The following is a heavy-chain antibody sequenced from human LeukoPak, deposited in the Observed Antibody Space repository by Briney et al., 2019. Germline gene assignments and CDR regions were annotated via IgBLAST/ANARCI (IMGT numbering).Heavy chain of an antibody. CDR1: GGTFSSYA. CDR3: ARVEEIYGMDV. J-gene: IGHJ6*02. CDR2: ISVYNGNT. V-gene: IGHV1-18*01. Sequence: GSSVKVSCKASGGTFSSYAISWVRQAPGQGLEWMGWISVYNGNTNYAQKLQDRVTMTTDTSTTTAYMELRSLRSDDTAVYYCARVEEIYGMDVWGQGTTVTVSS. D-gene: IGHD5-24*01.